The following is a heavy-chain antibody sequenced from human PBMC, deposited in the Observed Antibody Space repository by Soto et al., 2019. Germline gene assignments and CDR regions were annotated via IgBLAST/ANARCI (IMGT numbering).Heavy chain of an antibody. J-gene: IGHJ6*03. CDR3: ARGAYGDYPYYYYMDV. CDR1: GFTFSSYS. D-gene: IGHD4-17*01. CDR2: ISSSSSYI. V-gene: IGHV3-21*01. Sequence: GGSLRLSCAASGFTFSSYSMNWVRQAPGKGLEWVSSISSSSSYIYYADSVKGRFTISRDNAKNSLYLQMNSLRAEDTAVYYCARGAYGDYPYYYYMDVWGKGTTVTVSS.